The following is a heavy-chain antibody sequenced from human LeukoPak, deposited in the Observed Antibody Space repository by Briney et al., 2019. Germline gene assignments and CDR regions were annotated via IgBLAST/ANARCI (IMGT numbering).Heavy chain of an antibody. CDR1: GYSISSGYY. CDR3: ARAARYFDWLPPLKYYFDY. D-gene: IGHD3-9*01. J-gene: IGHJ4*02. V-gene: IGHV4-38-2*02. CDR2: IYHSGST. Sequence: SETLSLTCTVSGYSISSGYYWGWIRQPPGKGLEWIGSIYHSGSTYYNPSLKSRVTISVDTSKNQFSLKLSSVTAADTAVYYCARAARYFDWLPPLKYYFDYWGQGTLVTVSS.